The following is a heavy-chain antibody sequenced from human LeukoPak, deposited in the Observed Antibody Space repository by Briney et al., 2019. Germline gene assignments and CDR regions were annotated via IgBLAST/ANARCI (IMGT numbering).Heavy chain of an antibody. Sequence: SETLSLTCTVSGGSISSYYWSWIRQPPGRGLEWIGYIYYSGTTNYNPSPKSRVTISVDTSKNQFSLRLSSVTAADTAVYFCARRFNSVWYFDYWGQGTLVTVSS. CDR2: IYYSGTT. D-gene: IGHD6-19*01. J-gene: IGHJ4*02. CDR1: GGSISSYY. CDR3: ARRFNSVWYFDY. V-gene: IGHV4-59*08.